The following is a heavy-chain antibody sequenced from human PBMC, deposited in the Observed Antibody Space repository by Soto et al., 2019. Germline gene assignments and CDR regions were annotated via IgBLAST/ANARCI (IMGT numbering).Heavy chain of an antibody. D-gene: IGHD3-22*01. CDR1: GGTFSSYA. J-gene: IGHJ4*02. CDR3: ARRDYDSSGYYDLGY. CDR2: IISIFGTA. Sequence: QVQLVQSGAEVKKPGSSVKVSCKASGGTFSSYAISWVRQAPGQALEWMGGIISIFGTADYAQKFQGRVTITADESTSTAYMELSSLRSEDKAVYYCARRDYDSSGYYDLGYWGQGTLVTVSS. V-gene: IGHV1-69*12.